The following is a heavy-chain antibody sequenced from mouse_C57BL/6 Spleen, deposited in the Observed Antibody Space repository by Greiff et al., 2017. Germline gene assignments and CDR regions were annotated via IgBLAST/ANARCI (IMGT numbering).Heavy chain of an antibody. D-gene: IGHD1-1*01. J-gene: IGHJ2*01. CDR1: GFTFSDYY. CDR2: INYDGSST. V-gene: IGHV5-16*01. CDR3: ARDAYYYGSSYDY. Sequence: EVKLVESEGGLVQPGSSMKLSCTASGFTFSDYYMAWVRQVPEKGLEWVANINYDGSSTYYLDSLKSRFIISRDNAKNILYLQMSSLKSDDTATYYCARDAYYYGSSYDYWGQGTTLTVSS.